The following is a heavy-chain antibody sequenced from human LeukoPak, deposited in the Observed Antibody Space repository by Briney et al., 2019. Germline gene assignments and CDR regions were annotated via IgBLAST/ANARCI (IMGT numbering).Heavy chain of an antibody. CDR1: GGSISSYY. Sequence: SETLSLTCTVSGGSISSYYWSWIRQPAGKGLEWIGRIYTSGSTNYNPSLKSRVTISVDTSKNQFSLKLSSVTAADTAVYYCARDGPPYCGGDCYLSWFDPWGQGTLVTVSS. CDR3: ARDGPPYCGGDCYLSWFDP. V-gene: IGHV4-4*07. J-gene: IGHJ5*02. D-gene: IGHD2-21*02. CDR2: IYTSGST.